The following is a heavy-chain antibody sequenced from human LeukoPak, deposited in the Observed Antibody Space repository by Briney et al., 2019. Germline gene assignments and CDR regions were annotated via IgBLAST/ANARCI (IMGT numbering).Heavy chain of an antibody. CDR2: ISSSSSYI. D-gene: IGHD3-22*01. V-gene: IGHV3-21*01. CDR3: ARDRSPYDSSGYFDY. CDR1: GFTFSSYS. J-gene: IGHJ4*02. Sequence: GGSLRLPCAASGFTFSSYSMNWVRQAPGKGLEWVSSISSSSSYIYYADSVKGRFTISRDNAKNSLYLQMNSLRAEDTAVYYCARDRSPYDSSGYFDYWGQGALVTVSS.